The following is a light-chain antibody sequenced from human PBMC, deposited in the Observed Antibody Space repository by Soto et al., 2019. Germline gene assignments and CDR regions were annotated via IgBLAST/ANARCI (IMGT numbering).Light chain of an antibody. CDR2: GVS. CDR1: QSVTSSY. V-gene: IGKV3-20*01. Sequence: EIVLTQSPGTVSLSPGERATLSCRASQSVTSSYLAWYQQKPGQAPRLLIYGVSSRATGMPDRFSGSGAGTDFTLTISRLEPEDFAVYYCQQYGDSPLTFGGGTKVDIK. J-gene: IGKJ4*01. CDR3: QQYGDSPLT.